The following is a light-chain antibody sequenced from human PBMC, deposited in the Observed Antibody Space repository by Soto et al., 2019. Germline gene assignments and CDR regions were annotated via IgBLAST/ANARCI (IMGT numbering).Light chain of an antibody. Sequence: IQRTQSPSSVSASLVYRVTITCRASQSISSYLNWYQQKPGKAPKLLIYAASSLQSGVPSRFSGSGSGTDFTLTISSLQPEDFATYYCQQSYSTPRTFGQGTKVDIK. CDR1: QSISSY. CDR2: AAS. V-gene: IGKV1-39*01. J-gene: IGKJ1*01. CDR3: QQSYSTPRT.